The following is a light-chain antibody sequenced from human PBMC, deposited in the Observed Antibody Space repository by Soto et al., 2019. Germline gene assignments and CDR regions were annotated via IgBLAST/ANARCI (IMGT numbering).Light chain of an antibody. J-gene: IGLJ1*01. CDR1: SSNIGSNT. Sequence: QSVLTQPPSASGTPGQRVTISCSVSSSNIGSNTVNWYRHLPGKVPKLMIYEVSERPSGVPDRFSGSKSGNTAFLTVSGLQAEDEADYYCLSYADTAYVFGTGTKVTVL. V-gene: IGLV1-44*01. CDR3: LSYADTAYV. CDR2: EVS.